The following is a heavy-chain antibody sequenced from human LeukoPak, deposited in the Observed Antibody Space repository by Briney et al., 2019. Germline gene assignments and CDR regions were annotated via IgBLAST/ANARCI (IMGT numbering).Heavy chain of an antibody. CDR3: ASSMIDYCGGGSCSYTHYYYYMDV. J-gene: IGHJ6*03. D-gene: IGHD2-15*01. Sequence: GGSLRLSCAASGFTFSSYSMNWVRQAPGKGLEWVSYISSSSSTIYYADSVKVRFTISRDNAKNSLYLQMNSLRAEDTAVYYCASSMIDYCGGGSCSYTHYYYYMDVWGKGTTANVSS. CDR1: GFTFSSYS. CDR2: ISSSSSTI. V-gene: IGHV3-48*04.